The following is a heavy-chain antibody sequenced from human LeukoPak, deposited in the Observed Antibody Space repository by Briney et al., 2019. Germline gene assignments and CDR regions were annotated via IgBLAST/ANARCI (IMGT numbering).Heavy chain of an antibody. D-gene: IGHD1-26*01. CDR2: INPNSGGT. V-gene: IGHV1-2*02. Sequence: GASVKVSCKASGYTFTGYYMHWVRQAPGQGLEWMGWINPNSGGTNYTQKFQGRVTLTRDTSISTAYMELSRLRSDDTAVYYCASSPKWELRAFDIWGQGTMVTVSS. CDR3: ASSPKWELRAFDI. J-gene: IGHJ3*02. CDR1: GYTFTGYY.